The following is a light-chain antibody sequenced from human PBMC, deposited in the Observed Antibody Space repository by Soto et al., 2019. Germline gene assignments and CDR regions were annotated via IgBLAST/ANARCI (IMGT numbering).Light chain of an antibody. Sequence: ELTQPPSVSVSPGQRVTISCTGSSSNIGAGYDVHWYQQLPGTAPKLLIYGNSNRPSGVPDRFSGSKSGTSASLAITGLRAEDEADYYCQSYDSSLSGWVFGGGTKLTVL. CDR1: SSNIGAGYD. V-gene: IGLV1-40*01. CDR3: QSYDSSLSGWV. J-gene: IGLJ3*02. CDR2: GNS.